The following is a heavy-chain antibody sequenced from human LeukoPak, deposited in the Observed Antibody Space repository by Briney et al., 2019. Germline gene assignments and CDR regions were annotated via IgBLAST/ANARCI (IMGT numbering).Heavy chain of an antibody. D-gene: IGHD3-22*01. CDR1: GFTFSSYW. CDR2: IKQEGSEK. CDR3: ASVEDSSGYYRPSDY. V-gene: IGHV3-7*01. J-gene: IGHJ4*02. Sequence: GGSLRLSCAASGFTFSSYWMSGVRQAPGKGREGVANIKQEGSEKYYVDSVKGRFTISRDKGKNSLDLTMNSLRAEDTAVYYCASVEDSSGYYRPSDYWGQGTLVTVSS.